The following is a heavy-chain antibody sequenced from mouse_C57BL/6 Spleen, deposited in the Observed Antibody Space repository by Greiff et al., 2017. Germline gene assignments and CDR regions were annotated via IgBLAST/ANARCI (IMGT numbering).Heavy chain of an antibody. J-gene: IGHJ4*01. CDR3: ASHDYDVGPYAMDY. V-gene: IGHV2-2*01. CDR2: IWSGGST. D-gene: IGHD2-4*01. CDR1: GFSLTSYG. Sequence: VQLVESGPGLVQPSQSLSITCTVSGFSLTSYGVHWVRQSPGKGLEWLGVIWSGGSTDYNAAFISRLSISKDNSKSQVFFKMNSLQADDTAIYYCASHDYDVGPYAMDYWGQGTSVTVSS.